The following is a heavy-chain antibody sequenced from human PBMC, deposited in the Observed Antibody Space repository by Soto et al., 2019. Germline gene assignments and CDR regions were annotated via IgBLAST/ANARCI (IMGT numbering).Heavy chain of an antibody. J-gene: IGHJ4*02. D-gene: IGHD3-10*01. Sequence: GVSLRLSCAASGFTFSNAWMSWVRQSPGKGLEWVGRIKSKTDGGTTDYAAPVKGRFTISRDDSKNTLYLQMNSLKTEDTAEYHCTKDAAMVRGVIRFLAVGWCQGT. CDR1: GFTFSNAW. CDR3: TKDAAMVRGVIRFLAVG. CDR2: IKSKTDGGTT. V-gene: IGHV3-15*01.